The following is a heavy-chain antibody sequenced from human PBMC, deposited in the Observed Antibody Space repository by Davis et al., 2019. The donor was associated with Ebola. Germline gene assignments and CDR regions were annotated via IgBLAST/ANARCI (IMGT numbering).Heavy chain of an antibody. CDR3: ARSVSGTFYYYYYMDV. CDR1: GGSISSHY. J-gene: IGHJ6*03. CDR2: IYYSGST. Sequence: PSETLSLTCTVSGGSISSHYWSWIRQPPGKGLEWIGYIYYSGSTNYNPSLKSRVTISVDTSKNQFSLKLSSVTAADTAVYYCARSVSGTFYYYYYMDVWGKGTTVTVSS. D-gene: IGHD2/OR15-2a*01. V-gene: IGHV4-59*08.